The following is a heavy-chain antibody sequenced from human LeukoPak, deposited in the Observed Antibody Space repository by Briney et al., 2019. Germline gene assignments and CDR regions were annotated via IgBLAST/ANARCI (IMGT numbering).Heavy chain of an antibody. D-gene: IGHD3-22*01. CDR2: INHSGST. CDR1: GGSFSGYY. CDR3: ARDPDAYYYDSSGLKGYFDY. Sequence: SGTLSLTCAVYGGSFSGYYWSWIRQPPGKGLEWIGEINHSGSTNYNPSLKSRVTISVDTSKNRFSLKMSSVAAADTAVYYCARDPDAYYYDSSGLKGYFDYWGQGTLVTVSS. J-gene: IGHJ4*02. V-gene: IGHV4-34*01.